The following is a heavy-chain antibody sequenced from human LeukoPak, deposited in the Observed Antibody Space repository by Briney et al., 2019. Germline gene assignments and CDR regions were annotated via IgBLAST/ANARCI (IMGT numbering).Heavy chain of an antibody. CDR3: ARGILDY. J-gene: IGHJ4*02. V-gene: IGHV3-53*01. Sequence: GGSLRLSCAASGFIVSSIYMSRVRQAPGKGLEWVSVIYSDDNTYYVDSVKGRFTISRDNSKNTVYLQMNSLRAEDTAVYYCARGILDYWGQGTLVTVSS. CDR1: GFIVSSIY. CDR2: IYSDDNT.